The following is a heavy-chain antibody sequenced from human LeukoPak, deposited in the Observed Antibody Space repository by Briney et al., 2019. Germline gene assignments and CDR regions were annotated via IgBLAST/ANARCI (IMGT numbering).Heavy chain of an antibody. CDR3: ARVYYDSSGYYYEGFDY. CDR1: GASISSYY. J-gene: IGHJ4*02. V-gene: IGHV4-59*01. CDR2: IYYSGST. D-gene: IGHD3-22*01. Sequence: PSETLSLTCTVSGASISSYYWSWIRQPPGKGLEWIGYIYYSGSTNYNPSLKSRVTISVDTSKNQFSLKLSSVTAADTAVYYCARVYYDSSGYYYEGFDYWGQGTLVTVSS.